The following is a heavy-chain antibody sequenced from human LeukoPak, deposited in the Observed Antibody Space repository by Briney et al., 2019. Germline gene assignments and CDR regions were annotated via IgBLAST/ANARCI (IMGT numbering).Heavy chain of an antibody. CDR1: GYSISSGYY. CDR3: ARDHGGGWPYFDY. CDR2: IYHSGST. Sequence: SDTLSLTCAVSGYSISSGYYWGWIRQPPGKGLEWIGSIYHSGSTYYNPSLKSRVTISVDTSKNQFSLKLSSVTAADTAVYYCARDHGGGWPYFDYWGQGTLVTVSS. V-gene: IGHV4-38-2*02. D-gene: IGHD6-19*01. J-gene: IGHJ4*02.